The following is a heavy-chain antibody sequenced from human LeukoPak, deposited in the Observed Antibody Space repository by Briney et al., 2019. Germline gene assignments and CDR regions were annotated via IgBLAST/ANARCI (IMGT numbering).Heavy chain of an antibody. CDR1: GFTFSSYG. CDR2: ISYDGSNK. Sequence: GRSLRLSCAASGFTFSSYGMHWVRQAPGKGLEWVAVISYDGSNKYYADSVKGRFTISRDKSKNTLYLQMNSLRAEDTAVYYCAKDLEQWLATGGVDYWGQGTLVTVSS. CDR3: AKDLEQWLATGGVDY. D-gene: IGHD6-19*01. J-gene: IGHJ4*02. V-gene: IGHV3-30*18.